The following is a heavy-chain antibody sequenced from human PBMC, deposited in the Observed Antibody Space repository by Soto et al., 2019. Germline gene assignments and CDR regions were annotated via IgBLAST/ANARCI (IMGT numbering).Heavy chain of an antibody. V-gene: IGHV4-59*08. J-gene: IGHJ4*02. D-gene: IGHD3-10*01. CDR2: ISNSGST. CDR3: ATPGREEVRVMKFTY. Sequence: PSETLSLTCTVSSGSISRYYWSWIRQPPGKGLEWIGYISNSGSTNYNPSLKSRVTISLDTSKNQFSLKLTSVTAADTAVYYCATPGREEVRVMKFTYWGQGTLVTVSS. CDR1: SGSISRYY.